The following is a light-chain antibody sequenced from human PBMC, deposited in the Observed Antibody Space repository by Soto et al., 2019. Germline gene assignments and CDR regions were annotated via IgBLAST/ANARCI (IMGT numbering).Light chain of an antibody. CDR1: QSVSSD. CDR2: GTS. Sequence: EIVMTQSPATLSVSPGERATLSCRASQSVSSDLAWYQQKPGQAPRLLMYGTSTRATGIPARFSGSGSGTEFTLTISSLQSEDFAVYYRQHYNNWPRTFGQGTKVEIK. J-gene: IGKJ1*01. V-gene: IGKV3-15*01. CDR3: QHYNNWPRT.